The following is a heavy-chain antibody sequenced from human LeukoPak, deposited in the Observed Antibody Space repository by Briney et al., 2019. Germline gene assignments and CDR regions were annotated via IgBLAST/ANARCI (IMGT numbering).Heavy chain of an antibody. Sequence: SETLSVTCNVYGESVSGYFWSWVRQPPGKGLEWIGEISDSGRTSPLESRVTISIDMSKNQLSLNANSVTAADTAVYYCARHAKIPGSNYGRKGFDVWGQGTLVTVSP. CDR2: ISDSGRT. J-gene: IGHJ3*01. CDR1: GESVSGYF. D-gene: IGHD4-23*01. CDR3: ARHAKIPGSNYGRKGFDV. V-gene: IGHV4-34*01.